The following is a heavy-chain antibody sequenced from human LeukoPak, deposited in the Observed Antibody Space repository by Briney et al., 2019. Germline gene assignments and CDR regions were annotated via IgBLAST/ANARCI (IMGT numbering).Heavy chain of an antibody. CDR3: ATQRGSYLWGTDFDY. Sequence: GASVKVSCKTSGYTFTDFFMHWVRQAPGQGLEWMGWINPNSGGTYSAQKFQGRVTMTRDTSISTAYMELSRLRSDDTAVYYCATQRGSYLWGTDFDYWGQGTLVTVSS. D-gene: IGHD3-16*01. V-gene: IGHV1-2*02. J-gene: IGHJ4*02. CDR1: GYTFTDFF. CDR2: INPNSGGT.